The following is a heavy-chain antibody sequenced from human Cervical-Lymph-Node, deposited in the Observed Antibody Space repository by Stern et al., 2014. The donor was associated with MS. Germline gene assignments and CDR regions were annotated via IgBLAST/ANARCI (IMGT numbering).Heavy chain of an antibody. V-gene: IGHV4-39*01. CDR3: ARRRSGSGLDY. CDR1: GGSLSSGSYY. J-gene: IGHJ4*02. Sequence: VQLVESGPGLVKPSETLSLTCAVSGGSLSSGSYYWTWIRQPPGKGLEWIGSTSYTETTYYNPSLKTRVTISVATPKNRFSLWLTSVTAADTAVYYCARRRSGSGLDYWGQGTLVIVSS. D-gene: IGHD1-26*01. CDR2: TSYTETT.